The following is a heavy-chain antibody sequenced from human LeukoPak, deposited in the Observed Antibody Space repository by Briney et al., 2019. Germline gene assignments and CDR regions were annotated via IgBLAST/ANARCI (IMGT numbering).Heavy chain of an antibody. D-gene: IGHD1-1*01. V-gene: IGHV1-8*01. Sequence: ASVKVSCKASGYTFTSYDINWVRQATGQGLEWMGWMNPNSGNTGYAQKFQGRVTMTRNTPISTAYMELSSLRSEDTAVYYCARTGLLKLEDYYYGMDVWGQGTTVTVSS. CDR1: GYTFTSYD. CDR3: ARTGLLKLEDYYYGMDV. J-gene: IGHJ6*02. CDR2: MNPNSGNT.